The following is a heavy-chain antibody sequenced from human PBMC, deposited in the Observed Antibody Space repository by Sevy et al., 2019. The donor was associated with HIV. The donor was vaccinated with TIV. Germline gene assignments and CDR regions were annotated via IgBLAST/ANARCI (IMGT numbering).Heavy chain of an antibody. CDR3: ARGPKPLRSDYGDYRGVGYYFDS. CDR1: GESFSNYY. V-gene: IGHV4-34*01. CDR2: VDHSGRS. J-gene: IGHJ4*02. D-gene: IGHD4-17*01. Sequence: SETLSLTCAVYGESFSNYYWSWIRRSPGKGLESIGEVDHSGRSDYNPSLKSRVTMSVDTSKNQFSLKLTSVTAADTVVYYCARGPKPLRSDYGDYRGVGYYFDSWGQGTLVTVSS.